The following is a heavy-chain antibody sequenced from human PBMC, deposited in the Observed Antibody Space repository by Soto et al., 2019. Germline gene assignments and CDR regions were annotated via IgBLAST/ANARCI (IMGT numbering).Heavy chain of an antibody. V-gene: IGHV3-64D*06. CDR3: VKDPNYGDYVMGYYGMDV. Sequence: AGSLRLSCSASGFTFSSYAMHWVRQAPGKGLEYVSAISSNGGSTYYADSVKGRFTISRDNSKNTLYLQMSSLRAEDTAVYYCVKDPNYGDYVMGYYGMDVWGQGTTVTVSS. CDR1: GFTFSSYA. J-gene: IGHJ6*02. D-gene: IGHD4-17*01. CDR2: ISSNGGST.